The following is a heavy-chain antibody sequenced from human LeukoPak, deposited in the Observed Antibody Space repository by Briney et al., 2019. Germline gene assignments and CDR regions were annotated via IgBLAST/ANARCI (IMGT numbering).Heavy chain of an antibody. Sequence: SEALFLTCAASGDSFGTYYRSWIRRPPGKRLEWLGHVYYAGITDYNPSLQSRVTISVDPSRNQLSLKLNSVTAADTAVYYCGREGIPYSPSPYYFDYWREGNLVTVSS. CDR1: GDSFGTYY. CDR2: VYYAGIT. CDR3: GREGIPYSPSPYYFDY. V-gene: IGHV4-59*01. D-gene: IGHD3-9*01. J-gene: IGHJ4*02.